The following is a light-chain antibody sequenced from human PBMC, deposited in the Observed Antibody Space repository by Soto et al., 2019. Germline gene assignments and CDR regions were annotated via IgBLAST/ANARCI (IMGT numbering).Light chain of an antibody. CDR1: SSDVGGYNY. Sequence: QSVLTQPASVSGSPGQSITISCTGTSSDVGGYNYVSWYQQHPGKAPKLMISDVSNRPSGVSNRFSGSKSGNTASLSISGLQAEDEADYYGSSYTSSSTRVFGTGTKLTVL. J-gene: IGLJ1*01. CDR2: DVS. CDR3: SSYTSSSTRV. V-gene: IGLV2-14*01.